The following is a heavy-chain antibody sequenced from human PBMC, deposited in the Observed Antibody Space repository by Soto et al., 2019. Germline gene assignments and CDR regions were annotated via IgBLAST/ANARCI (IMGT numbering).Heavy chain of an antibody. CDR2: FNVGIVNT. CDR3: ARAPGTGYYYDSSGYYYPYYFDY. D-gene: IGHD3-22*01. J-gene: IGHJ4*02. V-gene: IGHV1-3*01. Sequence: ASVKVSCKASGYTFTSYAMHWVRQAPGQRLECLGCFNVGIVNTIYAHFFQGWVTMTRDISFSTVYLELSRLSFDDTAVYYCARAPGTGYYYDSSGYYYPYYFDYWGQGTLVTVSS. CDR1: GYTFTSYA.